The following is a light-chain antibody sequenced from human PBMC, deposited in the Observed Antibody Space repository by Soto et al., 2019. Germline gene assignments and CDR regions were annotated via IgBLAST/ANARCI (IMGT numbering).Light chain of an antibody. CDR3: QQSYRTIT. CDR1: QSISSY. J-gene: IGKJ5*01. Sequence: DIQMTRSPSSLYASVGDRVTITCRASQSISSYLNWYQQKPGKAPKLLIYAASSLQSGVPSRFSGSGSGTDFTLTISSLQPEDFTTYYCQQSYRTITFGQGTRLEIK. CDR2: AAS. V-gene: IGKV1-39*01.